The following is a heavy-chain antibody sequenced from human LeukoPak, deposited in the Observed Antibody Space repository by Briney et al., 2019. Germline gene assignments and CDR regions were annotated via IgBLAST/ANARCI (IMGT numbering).Heavy chain of an antibody. V-gene: IGHV3-30*02. CDR1: GFTFSSHG. Sequence: GGSLRLSCAASGFTFSSHGMHWVRQAPGKGLEWVTFIRSDGSSNYYGDSVKGRFTLSRDNFKNTLSLQMNSLRAEDTAVYYCARAPGYGAAYYFDYWGQGTLVTVSS. CDR2: IRSDGSSN. D-gene: IGHD1-1*01. J-gene: IGHJ4*02. CDR3: ARAPGYGAAYYFDY.